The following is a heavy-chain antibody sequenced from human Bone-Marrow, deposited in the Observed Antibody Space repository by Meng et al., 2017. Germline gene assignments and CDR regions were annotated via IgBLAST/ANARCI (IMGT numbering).Heavy chain of an antibody. J-gene: IGHJ6*02. Sequence: GSLRLSCAVSGASIISSNWWSWVRQPPGKGLEWIGEIYHSGSTNYNPSLKSRVTMSVDKSMNQFSLNLNSVTAADTAVYYCARTSRGDYYYGIDVWGQGTTVTVSS. CDR2: IYHSGST. CDR1: GASIISSNW. D-gene: IGHD6-13*01. V-gene: IGHV4-4*02. CDR3: ARTSRGDYYYGIDV.